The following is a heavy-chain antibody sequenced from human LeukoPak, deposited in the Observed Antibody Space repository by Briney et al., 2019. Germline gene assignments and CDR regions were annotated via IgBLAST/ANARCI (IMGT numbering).Heavy chain of an antibody. CDR3: ARDDGITGTDDAFDI. CDR1: GYTFTGYY. V-gene: IGHV1-2*02. CDR2: INPNSGGT. D-gene: IGHD1-20*01. Sequence: ASVKVSCTASGYTFTGYYMHWVRQAPGQGLEWMGWINPNSGGTNYAQKFQGRVTMTRDTSISTAYMELSRLRSDDTAVYYCARDDGITGTDDAFDIWGQGTMVTVSS. J-gene: IGHJ3*02.